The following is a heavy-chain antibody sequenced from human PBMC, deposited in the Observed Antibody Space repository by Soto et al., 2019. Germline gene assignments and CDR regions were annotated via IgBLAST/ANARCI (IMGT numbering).Heavy chain of an antibody. D-gene: IGHD5-18*01. J-gene: IGHJ5*02. CDR1: GGSVSSGDYY. CDR2: IYCSGNT. Sequence: SETLSLTCTVSGGSVSSGDYYWSWIRQPPGKGLEWIGYIYCSGNTNYNPSLKSRVIISVDTSKNLFSLKLTSVTAADTAVYYCARIPVDTSMIYWLDPWGQGTLVTVSS. CDR3: ARIPVDTSMIYWLDP. V-gene: IGHV4-61*08.